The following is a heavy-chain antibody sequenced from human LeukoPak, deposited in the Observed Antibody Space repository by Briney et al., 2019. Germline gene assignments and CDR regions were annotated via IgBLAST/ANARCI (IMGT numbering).Heavy chain of an antibody. Sequence: ASVKVSCKASGYTFTSYDINWARQATGQGLEWMGWMDPNSGNTGYAQKFQGRVTMTRNTSISTAYMELSSLRSEDTAVYYCARWGRVVPAARRRTYYYGMDAWGQGTTVTVSS. J-gene: IGHJ6*02. CDR2: MDPNSGNT. D-gene: IGHD2-2*01. CDR3: ARWGRVVPAARRRTYYYGMDA. CDR1: GYTFTSYD. V-gene: IGHV1-8*01.